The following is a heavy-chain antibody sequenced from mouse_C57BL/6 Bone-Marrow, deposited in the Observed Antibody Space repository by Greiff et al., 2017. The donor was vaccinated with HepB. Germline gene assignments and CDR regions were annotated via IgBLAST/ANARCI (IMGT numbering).Heavy chain of an antibody. D-gene: IGHD1-1*01. CDR3: ARSEGLWGFDY. V-gene: IGHV1-64*01. CDR1: GYTFTSYW. CDR2: IHPNSGST. Sequence: QVQLQQPGAELVKPGASVKLSCKASGYTFTSYWMHWVKQRPGQGLEWIGMIHPNSGSTNYNEKFKSKATLTVDKSSSTAYMQLSSLTSEDSAVYYCARSEGLWGFDYWGQGTTLTVSS. J-gene: IGHJ2*01.